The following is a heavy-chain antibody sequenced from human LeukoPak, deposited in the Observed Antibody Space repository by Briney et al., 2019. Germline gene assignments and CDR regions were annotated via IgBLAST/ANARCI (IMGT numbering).Heavy chain of an antibody. J-gene: IGHJ4*02. CDR1: GFTFRSYA. CDR2: ISGSGGST. CDR3: ATLGSDRVDY. V-gene: IGHV3-23*01. Sequence: PGGSLRLSCAASGFTFRSYAMSWVRQAPGKGLEWVSAISGSGGSTYYADSVKGRFTISRDNPKNTLYLQMNSLRAEDTAVYHCATLGSDRVDYWGQGTLVTVSS. D-gene: IGHD3-10*02.